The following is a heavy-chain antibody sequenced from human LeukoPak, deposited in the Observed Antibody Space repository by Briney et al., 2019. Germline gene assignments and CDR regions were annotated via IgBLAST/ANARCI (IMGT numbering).Heavy chain of an antibody. CDR2: MNPNSGNT. CDR3: ARGRSDDIVVGWGIEYGMDV. CDR1: GYTFTSYD. J-gene: IGHJ6*02. Sequence: GAPVTVSCKASGYTFTSYDINWVRQATGQGLEWMGWMNPNSGNTGYAQKFQGRVTMTRNTSISTAYMELSSLRSEDTAVYYCARGRSDDIVVGWGIEYGMDVWGQGTTVTVSS. D-gene: IGHD2-15*01. V-gene: IGHV1-8*01.